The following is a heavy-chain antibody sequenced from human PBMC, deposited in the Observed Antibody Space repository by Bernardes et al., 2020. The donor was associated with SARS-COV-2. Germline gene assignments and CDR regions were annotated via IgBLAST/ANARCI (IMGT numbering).Heavy chain of an antibody. CDR2: IYNDRRT. Sequence: SETLSLTCTVSGGSMTSNSYYFRWLLQPPGKGPEWIGSIYNDRRTDYNPSLRSRLTMSLDTPKNQLSLSLSSVTAADTAVYYCVRVSDYYGSGFNSEDYWGQGILVTVSS. CDR1: GGSMTSNSYY. J-gene: IGHJ4*02. D-gene: IGHD3-10*01. CDR3: VRVSDYYGSGFNSEDY. V-gene: IGHV4-39*02.